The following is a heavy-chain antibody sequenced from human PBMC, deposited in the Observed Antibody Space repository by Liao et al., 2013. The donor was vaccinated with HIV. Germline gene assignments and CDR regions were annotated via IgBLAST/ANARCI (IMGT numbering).Heavy chain of an antibody. CDR3: AGGPSYYFDTSGYYYF. D-gene: IGHD3-22*01. CDR2: VFYTGST. J-gene: IGHJ4*02. V-gene: IGHV4-59*01. Sequence: QVQLQESGPGLVKPSETLSLTCSLSGDSISSFYWSWIRQPPGKGLEWIGYVFYTGSTDSNPSLKSRVTISVDTSKNKFSLRLRSVTAADTAVYYCAGGPSYYFDTSGYYYFWGQGTLVTVSS. CDR1: GDSISSFY.